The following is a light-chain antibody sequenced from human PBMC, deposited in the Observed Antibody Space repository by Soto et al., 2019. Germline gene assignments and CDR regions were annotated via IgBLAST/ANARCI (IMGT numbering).Light chain of an antibody. V-gene: IGKV3-20*01. Sequence: EXXXXQSPGTLSXXPGERATLSCRASQSVSSSYLAWYQQKPGQAPRLLIYGTSSRATAIPDRFSGSGSGTDFPLTISRLEPDDFAVYYCQQFGSSSWTFGQGTNVDIK. CDR1: QSVSSSY. CDR3: QQFGSSSWT. CDR2: GTS. J-gene: IGKJ1*01.